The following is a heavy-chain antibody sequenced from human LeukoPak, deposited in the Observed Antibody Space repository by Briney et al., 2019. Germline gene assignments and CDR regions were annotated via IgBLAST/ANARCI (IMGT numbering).Heavy chain of an antibody. CDR1: GFTFSSYS. V-gene: IGHV3-21*01. J-gene: IGHJ1*01. Sequence: PGGSLRLSCAASGFTFSSYSMNWVRQAPGKGLEWVSSISSSSSYIYYADSVRGRFTISRDNAKNSLYLQMNSLRAEDTAVYYCAGDGRVPAAILYFQHWGQGTLVTVSS. D-gene: IGHD2-2*01. CDR2: ISSSSSYI. CDR3: AGDGRVPAAILYFQH.